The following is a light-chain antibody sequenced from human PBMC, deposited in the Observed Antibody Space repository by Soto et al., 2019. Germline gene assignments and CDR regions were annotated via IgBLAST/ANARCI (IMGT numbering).Light chain of an antibody. CDR2: GNN. CDR1: SSNIGAGYD. V-gene: IGLV1-40*01. Sequence: QSVLTQPPSVSGAPGQRVTFSCTGNSSNIGAGYDVHWYHQLPGAAPRLIIYGNNNRPSGVPDRFSGSKSGTSASLAITGLQAEDEADYYCHSYDISLSGVVFGGGTQLTVL. J-gene: IGLJ7*01. CDR3: HSYDISLSGVV.